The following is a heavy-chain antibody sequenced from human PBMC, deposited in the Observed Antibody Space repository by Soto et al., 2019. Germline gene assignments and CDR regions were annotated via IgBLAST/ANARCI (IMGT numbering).Heavy chain of an antibody. Sequence: QVQLVQSGTEVKKPGASVKVSCKASGYTFLDFYIHWVRQAPGQGLEWMGFINPSGGGTTYAQQFQGRLTMTRDTSTSTVYMELISLRSEDTAIYYCAKVRYSSPMGYYYGMDVWGQGTTVTVSS. CDR3: AKVRYSSPMGYYYGMDV. CDR2: INPSGGGT. D-gene: IGHD2-2*01. J-gene: IGHJ6*02. V-gene: IGHV1-46*01. CDR1: GYTFLDFY.